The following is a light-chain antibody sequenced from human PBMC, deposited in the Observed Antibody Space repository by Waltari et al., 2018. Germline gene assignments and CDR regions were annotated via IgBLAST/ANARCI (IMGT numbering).Light chain of an antibody. J-gene: IGKJ4*01. CDR1: QNIGRH. Sequence: EIVLTQSPATLSLSPGERATLSCWASQNIGRHLAWYQQRPGQAPSLVIYDASNRVTGIPARFSGSGSGTDFTLTISSLEPEDFAVYYCQQRSTWPLTFGGGTKVDIK. CDR2: DAS. CDR3: QQRSTWPLT. V-gene: IGKV3-11*01.